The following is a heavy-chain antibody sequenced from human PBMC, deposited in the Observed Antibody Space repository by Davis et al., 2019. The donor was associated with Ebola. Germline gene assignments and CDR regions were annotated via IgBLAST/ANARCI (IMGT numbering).Heavy chain of an antibody. CDR3: ARDASAGGLDP. D-gene: IGHD3-10*01. Sequence: ASSVTVSCKASRYTFTRYALHWVRQAPGQRLEWMGWINAYNGNTNYAPNLQGRVTMTTDTSTSTAYMKLRSLRPDDTAVYYCARDASAGGLDPWGQGTLVTVSS. V-gene: IGHV1-18*01. CDR2: INAYNGNT. J-gene: IGHJ5*02. CDR1: RYTFTRYA.